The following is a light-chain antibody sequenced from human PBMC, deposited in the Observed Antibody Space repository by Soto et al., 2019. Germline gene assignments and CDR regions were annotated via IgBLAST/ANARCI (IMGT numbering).Light chain of an antibody. Sequence: QSALTQPASVSGSPGQSITISCTGTGSDVGGYNYVSWYQQHPGKAPKVMIYDVSNRPSGVSNRFSGSKSGNTASLTISGLQGEDEADYYCSSYTSASTPLVFGGGTKLTV. CDR2: DVS. V-gene: IGLV2-14*01. CDR3: SSYTSASTPLV. J-gene: IGLJ2*01. CDR1: GSDVGGYNY.